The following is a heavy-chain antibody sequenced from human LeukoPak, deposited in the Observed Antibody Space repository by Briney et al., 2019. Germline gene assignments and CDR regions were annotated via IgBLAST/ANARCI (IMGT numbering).Heavy chain of an antibody. V-gene: IGHV3-9*01. J-gene: IGHJ6*02. CDR3: AKDIRDYYYYGMDV. CDR2: ISWNSGSI. CDR1: GCTFDEYA. D-gene: IGHD3-10*01. Sequence: GGSLRLSCAASGCTFDEYAMHWVRQAPGKGLEGVSGISWNSGSIGYADSVKGRFTISRDNAKNSLYLQMNSLRAEDTALYYCAKDIRDYYYYGMDVWGQGTTVTVSS.